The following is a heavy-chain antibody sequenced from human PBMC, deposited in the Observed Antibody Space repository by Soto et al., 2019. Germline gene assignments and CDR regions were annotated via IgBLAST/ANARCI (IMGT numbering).Heavy chain of an antibody. CDR1: GFTFSGYA. Sequence: GGSLRLSFAASGFTFSGYAMSWVRQAPGKGLEWVSAISGSGGSTYYADSVKGRFTISRDNSKNTLYLQMNSLRAEDTAVYYCAKDTVLLWFGELFFWGQGTLVTVSS. D-gene: IGHD3-10*01. V-gene: IGHV3-23*01. J-gene: IGHJ4*02. CDR3: AKDTVLLWFGELFF. CDR2: ISGSGGST.